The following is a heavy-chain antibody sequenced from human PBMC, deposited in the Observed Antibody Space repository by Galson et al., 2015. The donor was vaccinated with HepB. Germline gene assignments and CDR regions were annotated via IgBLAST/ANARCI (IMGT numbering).Heavy chain of an antibody. CDR2: IIPILGIA. Sequence: SVKVSCKASGGTFSSYTISWVRQAPGQGLEWMGRIIPILGIANYAQKFQGRVTITADKSTSTAYMELSSLRSEDTAVYYCARDLTDSSVDYWGQGTLVTVSS. V-gene: IGHV1-69*04. CDR1: GGTFSSYT. D-gene: IGHD6-19*01. J-gene: IGHJ4*02. CDR3: ARDLTDSSVDY.